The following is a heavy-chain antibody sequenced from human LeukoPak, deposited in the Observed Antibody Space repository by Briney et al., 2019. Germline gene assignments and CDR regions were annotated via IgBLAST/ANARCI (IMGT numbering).Heavy chain of an antibody. V-gene: IGHV1-69*05. CDR2: IIPIFGTA. J-gene: IGHJ5*02. Sequence: GASVTVSFQASGGTFSNYPISWVRQAPGQGREWMGGIIPIFGTANYAQKFQGRVTITTDESTSTAYMELSSLRSEDTAVYYCARDSGHAYYAFWRADLGWFDPWGQGTLVTVSS. D-gene: IGHD3-3*01. CDR3: ARDSGHAYYAFWRADLGWFDP. CDR1: GGTFSNYP.